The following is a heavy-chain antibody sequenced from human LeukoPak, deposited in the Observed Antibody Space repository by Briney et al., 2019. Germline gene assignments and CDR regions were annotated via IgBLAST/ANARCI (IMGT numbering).Heavy chain of an antibody. CDR2: IRYDGSNK. CDR3: AKDTGYSRPQRDAFDI. V-gene: IGHV3-30*02. D-gene: IGHD6-13*01. J-gene: IGHJ3*02. Sequence: PGGSLRLSWAASGFTFSSYGMHWVRQAPGKGLGWVAFIRYDGSNKYYADSVKGRFTISRDNSKNTLYLQMNSLRAEDTAVYYCAKDTGYSRPQRDAFDIWGQGTMVTVSS. CDR1: GFTFSSYG.